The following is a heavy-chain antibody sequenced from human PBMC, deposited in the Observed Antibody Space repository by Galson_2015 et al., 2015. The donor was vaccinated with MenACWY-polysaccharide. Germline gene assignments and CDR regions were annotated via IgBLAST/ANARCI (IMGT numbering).Heavy chain of an antibody. J-gene: IGHJ4*02. D-gene: IGHD3-3*01. CDR2: MNPNTGKT. V-gene: IGHV1-8*01. Sequence: SVKVSCKASGYTFTSYDINWVRQATGQGLEWMGWMNPNTGKTGYAQQFQGRVTLTRSTSISTAYMELSSLRSDDTAVYYCARDLRFPPYWGQGTLVTVSS. CDR1: GYTFTSYD. CDR3: ARDLRFPPY.